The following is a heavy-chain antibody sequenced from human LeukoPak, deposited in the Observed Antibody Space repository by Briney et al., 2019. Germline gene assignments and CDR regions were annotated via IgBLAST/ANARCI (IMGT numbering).Heavy chain of an antibody. D-gene: IGHD6-19*01. J-gene: IGHJ4*02. CDR3: AKVAVAGAYYFDY. CDR2: ISYDGSNK. Sequence: PGRSLRLSCAASGFTFSSYGMHWVRQAPGKGLEWEAVISYDGSNKYYADSVKGRFTISRDNSKNTLYLQMNSLRAEDTAVYYCAKVAVAGAYYFDYWGQGTLVTVSS. CDR1: GFTFSSYG. V-gene: IGHV3-30*18.